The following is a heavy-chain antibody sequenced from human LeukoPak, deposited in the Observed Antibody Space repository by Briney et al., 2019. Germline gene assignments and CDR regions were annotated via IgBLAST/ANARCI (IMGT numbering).Heavy chain of an antibody. CDR1: GYTFTNYG. D-gene: IGHD3-10*01. J-gene: IGHJ4*02. CDR2: ISAYNGNT. CDR3: ARDQAGITVSYDY. Sequence: ASVKVSCKASGYTFTNYGIIWVRQAPGQGLEWMGWISAYNGNTNYAQKLQGRATMTTDTSTSTAYMELRSLRSDDTAVYYCARDQAGITVSYDYWGQGTLVTVSS. V-gene: IGHV1-18*01.